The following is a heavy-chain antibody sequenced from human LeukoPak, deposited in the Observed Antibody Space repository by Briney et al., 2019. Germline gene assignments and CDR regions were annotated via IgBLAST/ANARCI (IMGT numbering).Heavy chain of an antibody. CDR3: ARDAYYYDSSGYLGY. CDR2: IWYDGSNK. D-gene: IGHD3-22*01. J-gene: IGHJ4*02. V-gene: IGHV3-33*01. CDR1: GFTFSSYG. Sequence: GRSLRLSCAASGFTFSSYGMYWVRQAPGKGLEWVAVIWYDGSNKYYADSVKGRFTISRDNSKNTLYLQMNSLRAEDTAVYYCARDAYYYDSSGYLGYWGQGTLVTVSS.